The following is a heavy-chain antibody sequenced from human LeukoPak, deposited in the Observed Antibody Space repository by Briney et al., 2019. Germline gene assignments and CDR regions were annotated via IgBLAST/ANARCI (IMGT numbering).Heavy chain of an antibody. D-gene: IGHD6-13*01. CDR2: IYSGGST. Sequence: GGSLRLSCAASGFTVSSNYMSWVRQAPGKGLEWVSVIYSGGSTYYADSVKGRFTISRDNAKNTLYLQMNSLRAEDTAVYYCASPRYPGIAAAGTSLDYWGQGTLVTVSS. CDR3: ASPRYPGIAAAGTSLDY. CDR1: GFTVSSNY. V-gene: IGHV3-66*01. J-gene: IGHJ4*02.